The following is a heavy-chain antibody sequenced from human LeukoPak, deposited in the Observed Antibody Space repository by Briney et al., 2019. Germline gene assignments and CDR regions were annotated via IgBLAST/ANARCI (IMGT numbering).Heavy chain of an antibody. CDR1: SGSLSGSC. D-gene: IGHD2-2*01. CDR2: INDSGTT. V-gene: IGHV4-34*01. J-gene: IGHJ5*02. CDR3: ARVAYCSNASCYRWWFDP. Sequence: SETLSLTCAVFSGSLSGSCLSWIRQLPGKGQEWIGEINDSGTTNNNPSLKNRVTISVDTSNNQFSLKVSSVTAADTAVYYCARVAYCSNASCYRWWFDPWGQGTLVTVSS.